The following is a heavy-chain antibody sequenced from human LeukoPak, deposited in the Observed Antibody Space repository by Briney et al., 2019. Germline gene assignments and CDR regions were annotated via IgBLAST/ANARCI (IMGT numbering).Heavy chain of an antibody. CDR3: ARAKSLFDS. Sequence: GGSLRLSCAASGFTFGSYWMSWVRQAPGKGREWVANIKQVGSEKYYVDSVKGRFTISRDNAKNSLYLQMNSLRAEDTAVYYCARAKSLFDSWGQGTLVTVSS. J-gene: IGHJ4*02. CDR1: GFTFGSYW. CDR2: IKQVGSEK. D-gene: IGHD3-10*01. V-gene: IGHV3-7*03.